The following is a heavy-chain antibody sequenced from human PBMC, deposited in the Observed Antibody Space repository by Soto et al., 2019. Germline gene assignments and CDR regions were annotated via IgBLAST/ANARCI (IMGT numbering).Heavy chain of an antibody. V-gene: IGHV4-59*01. CDR3: AAHPTYYYYGMDV. CDR2: IYYSGST. Sequence: SETLSLTCTVSGGSISSYYWSWIQQPPGKGLEWIGYIYYSGSTNYNPSLKSRVTISVDTSKNQFSLKLSSVTAADTAVYYCAAHPTYYYYGMDVWGQGTMVTVSS. J-gene: IGHJ6*02. CDR1: GGSISSYY.